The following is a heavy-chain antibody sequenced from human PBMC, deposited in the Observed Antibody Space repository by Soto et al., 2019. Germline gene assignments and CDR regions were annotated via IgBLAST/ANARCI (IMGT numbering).Heavy chain of an antibody. CDR2: IIPIFGTT. CDR3: ARSTGYSSSWYRGEFGP. D-gene: IGHD6-13*01. CDR1: GCTFSSYG. V-gene: IGHV1-69*13. Sequence: SMKVSCKASGCTFSSYGISWVRQAPGQGLEWMGGIIPIFGTTNYAQKSQGRGTITADESTSTAYMELSSLRSEDTAVDYCARSTGYSSSWYRGEFGPWGQVTLVTVSS. J-gene: IGHJ5*02.